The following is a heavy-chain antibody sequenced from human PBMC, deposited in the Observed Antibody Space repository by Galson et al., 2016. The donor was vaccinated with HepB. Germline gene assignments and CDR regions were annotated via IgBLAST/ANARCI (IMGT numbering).Heavy chain of an antibody. CDR1: GFILSAYY. D-gene: IGHD3-16*01. J-gene: IGHJ4*02. CDR2: IRHDGSQV. Sequence: SLRLSCAASGFILSAYYMTWVRQASGKGLEWVASIRHDGSQVYVDSVRGRFTISRDDSKNTLYLQMDSLRPEDTAVYYCARVGFGRSYGQGFDYWGQGTLVTVSS. CDR3: ARVGFGRSYGQGFDY. V-gene: IGHV3-7*01.